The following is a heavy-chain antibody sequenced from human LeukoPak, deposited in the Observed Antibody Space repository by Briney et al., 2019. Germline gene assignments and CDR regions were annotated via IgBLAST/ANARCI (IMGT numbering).Heavy chain of an antibody. CDR1: GFTFSSSW. D-gene: IGHD2-15*01. CDR3: AKLTLLGYCSGGSCYDRRVFDY. Sequence: GGSLRLSCAASGFTFSSSWMTWVRQAPGKGLEWVSTISDSGGSTYYADSVKGRFTISRDNSKNTLYLQMNSLRAEDTAVYYCAKLTLLGYCSGGSCYDRRVFDYWGQGTLVTVSS. J-gene: IGHJ4*02. CDR2: ISDSGGST. V-gene: IGHV3-23*01.